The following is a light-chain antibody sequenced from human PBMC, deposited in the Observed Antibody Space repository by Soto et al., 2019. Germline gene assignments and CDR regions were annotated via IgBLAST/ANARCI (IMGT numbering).Light chain of an antibody. CDR1: QSVSSY. V-gene: IGKV3-11*01. CDR2: DAS. J-gene: IGKJ2*01. Sequence: EIVLTQSPATLSLSPGERATLSCRASQSVSSYLAWYQQKPGQAPRLLIYDASNRATGIPARFSGSGSGTDFTLTISSLEPEDFAVYYCQQRSNWPLMYTFGQGNKLDIK. CDR3: QQRSNWPLMYT.